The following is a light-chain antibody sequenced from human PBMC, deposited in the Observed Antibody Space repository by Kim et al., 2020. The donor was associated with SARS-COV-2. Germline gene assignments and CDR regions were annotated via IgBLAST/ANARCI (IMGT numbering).Light chain of an antibody. Sequence: QSITISCPGTSSHVGAYNRVSWYQQHPGKAPKLMISDVSDRPSGVSNRFSGSKSDNTASLTISGLQAEDEADYFCSSLTSGATSVVFGGGTQLTVL. J-gene: IGLJ2*01. V-gene: IGLV2-14*03. CDR1: SSHVGAYNR. CDR2: DVS. CDR3: SSLTSGATSVV.